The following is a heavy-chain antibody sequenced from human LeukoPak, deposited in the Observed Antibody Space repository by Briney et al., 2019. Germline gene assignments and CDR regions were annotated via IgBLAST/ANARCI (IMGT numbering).Heavy chain of an antibody. J-gene: IGHJ6*02. CDR3: AKDVGYCSSTSCYRPYYYGMDV. D-gene: IGHD2-2*01. Sequence: PGGSLRLSCAASGFTFSSYSMNWVRQAPGKGLEWVSAISGSGGSTYYADSVKGRFTISRDNSKNTLYLQMNSLRAEDTAVYYCAKDVGYCSSTSCYRPYYYGMDVWGQGTTVTVSS. CDR1: GFTFSSYS. V-gene: IGHV3-23*01. CDR2: ISGSGGST.